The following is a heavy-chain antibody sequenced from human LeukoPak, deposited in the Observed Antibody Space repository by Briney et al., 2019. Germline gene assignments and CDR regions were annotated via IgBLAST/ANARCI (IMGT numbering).Heavy chain of an antibody. D-gene: IGHD6-13*01. CDR3: ARRGDQQLFVGGYMDV. V-gene: IGHV5-51*01. J-gene: IGHJ6*03. CDR2: IYPGDSDT. Sequence: GESLKISCKGSGYSFTSYWIGWVRQMPGKGPEWMGIIYPGDSDTRYSPSFQGQVTISADKSISTAYLQWSSLKASDTAMYYCARRGDQQLFVGGYMDVWGKGTTVTVSS. CDR1: GYSFTSYW.